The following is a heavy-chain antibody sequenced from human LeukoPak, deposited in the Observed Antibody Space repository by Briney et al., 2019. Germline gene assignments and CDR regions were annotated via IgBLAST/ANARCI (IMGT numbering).Heavy chain of an antibody. J-gene: IGHJ5*02. D-gene: IGHD3-10*01. CDR1: GFAFSAYF. CDR2: ISAYNGNT. CDR3: ARDRENWFDP. V-gene: IGHV1-18*04. Sequence: SVKVSCKASGFAFSAYFIHWVRQAPGQGLEWMGWISAYNGNTNYAQKLQGRVTMTTDTSTSTAYMELRSLRSDDTAVYYCARDRENWFDPWGQGTLVTVSS.